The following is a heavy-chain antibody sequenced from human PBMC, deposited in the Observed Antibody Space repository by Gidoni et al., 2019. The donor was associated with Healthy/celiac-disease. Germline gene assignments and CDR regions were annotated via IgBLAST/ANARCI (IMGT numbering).Heavy chain of an antibody. J-gene: IGHJ5*02. D-gene: IGHD3-3*01. CDR3: ATQYYDFWSGYNWFDP. V-gene: IGHV1-69*04. Sequence: QVQLVQSGAEVKKPGSSVKVSCKASGRTFSSYAISWVRQAPGQGLEWMGRIIPILGIANYAQKFQGRVTITADKSTSTAYMELSSLRSEDTAVYYCATQYYDFWSGYNWFDPWGQGTLVTVSS. CDR2: IIPILGIA. CDR1: GRTFSSYA.